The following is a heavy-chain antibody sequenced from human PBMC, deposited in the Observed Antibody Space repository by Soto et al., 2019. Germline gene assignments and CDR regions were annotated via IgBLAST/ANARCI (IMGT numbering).Heavy chain of an antibody. V-gene: IGHV3-23*01. CDR1: GFTFSSYA. J-gene: IGHJ4*02. D-gene: IGHD6-13*01. Sequence: PGGSLRLSCAASGFTFSSYAMNWVRQAPGKGLEWVSVISGSGDSTYYADSVKGRFTVSRDNSKNTLYLQMNSLSTEDTAVYYCARRGPGTYFDYWGQGTLVTVS. CDR2: ISGSGDST. CDR3: ARRGPGTYFDY.